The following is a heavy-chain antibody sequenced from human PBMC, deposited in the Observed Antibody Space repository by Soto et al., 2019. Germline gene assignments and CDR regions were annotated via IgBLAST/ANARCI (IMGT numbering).Heavy chain of an antibody. Sequence: QLQLQESGPGLVKPSETLSLSCTVSGGSIGTTFYYWSWIRQPPGKGLKGIGMIYNSGTTYYNPSLRILVTISVDTSKNQFSLWLTSVTAADTAVYYCARRRGNCSGGTCYSDFDYWGQGTRVTVSS. CDR2: IYNSGTT. J-gene: IGHJ4*02. V-gene: IGHV4-39*01. CDR3: ARRRGNCSGGTCYSDFDY. CDR1: GGSIGTTFYY. D-gene: IGHD2-15*01.